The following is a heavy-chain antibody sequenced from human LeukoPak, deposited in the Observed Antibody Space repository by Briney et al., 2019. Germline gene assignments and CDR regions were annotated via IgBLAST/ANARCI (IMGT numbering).Heavy chain of an antibody. D-gene: IGHD1-26*01. V-gene: IGHV3-30*02. J-gene: IGHJ4*02. CDR1: GFTFSSYG. CDR2: IRYDGSNK. Sequence: GGSLRLSCAASGFTFSSYGMHWVRQAPGKGLEWVAFIRYDGSNKYYADSVKGRFTISRDNSKNTLYLQMNSLRAEDTAVYYCAGDIVGATERDYWGQGTLVTVSS. CDR3: AGDIVGATERDY.